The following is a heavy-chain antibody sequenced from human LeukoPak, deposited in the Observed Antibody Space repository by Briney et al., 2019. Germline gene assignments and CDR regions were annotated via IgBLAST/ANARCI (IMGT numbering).Heavy chain of an antibody. CDR2: IYYSGST. J-gene: IGHJ3*02. Sequence: SETLSLTCTVSGGSISSSSYYWGWIRQPPGKGLEWIGSIYYSGSTYYNPSLKSRVTISVDTSKNQFSLKLSSVTAADTAVYYCARVGTTSIAARPGYNAFDIWGQGTMVTVSS. V-gene: IGHV4-39*07. CDR1: GGSISSSSYY. CDR3: ARVGTTSIAARPGYNAFDI. D-gene: IGHD6-6*01.